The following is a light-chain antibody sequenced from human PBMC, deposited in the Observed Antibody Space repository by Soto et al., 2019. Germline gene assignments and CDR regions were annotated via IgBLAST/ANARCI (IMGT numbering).Light chain of an antibody. CDR3: QQHNAWPLT. CDR1: QTLRKK. CDR2: GGF. J-gene: IGKJ3*01. V-gene: IGKV3-15*01. Sequence: IVLTQSPGTLSVSPGERVILSCRASQTLRKKLAWYQQKPGQAPRLLIYGGFTRATGIPARFSGSGSGTEFTLTINSLQSEDFAIYYCQQHNAWPLTFGPGTKLDLK.